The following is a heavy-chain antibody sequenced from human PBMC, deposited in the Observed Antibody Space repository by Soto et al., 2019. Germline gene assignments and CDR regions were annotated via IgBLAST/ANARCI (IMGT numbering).Heavy chain of an antibody. J-gene: IGHJ4*01. D-gene: IGHD3-10*01. CDR3: ARGDGPGSYLIDY. V-gene: IGHV3-30*14. Sequence: QVQLEESGGGVVQPGTSLSLSCAVSGFSLSDYAIHWVRQAPGKGLEWVALLSYNGGNEKYATSLKGRFTISRDNSKNTAYLQMHSLRIEDTSVYYCARGDGPGSYLIDYWGHGTLVTVSS. CDR2: LSYNGGNE. CDR1: GFSLSDYA.